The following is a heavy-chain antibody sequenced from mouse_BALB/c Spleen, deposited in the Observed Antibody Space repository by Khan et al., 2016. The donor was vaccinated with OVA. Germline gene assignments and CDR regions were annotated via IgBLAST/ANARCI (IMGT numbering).Heavy chain of an antibody. CDR2: IWGDGST. D-gene: IGHD1-2*01. V-gene: IGHV2-6-7*01. Sequence: QVQLKESGPGLVAPSQSLSITCTVSEFSLTDYGVNWVRQPPGKGLEWLGMIWGDGSTDYNSALNSRLSISKDNSKSQVLLKMNSLQTDDTARYYCARELRLGGFAYWGQGTLVTVSA. J-gene: IGHJ3*01. CDR1: EFSLTDYG. CDR3: ARELRLGGFAY.